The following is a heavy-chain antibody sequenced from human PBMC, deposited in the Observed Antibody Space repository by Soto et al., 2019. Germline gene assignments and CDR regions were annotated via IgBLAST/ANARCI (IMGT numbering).Heavy chain of an antibody. D-gene: IGHD2-2*01. J-gene: IGHJ5*02. CDR2: IYYSGST. CDR3: ARDIVVVPAAIAGWFDP. CDR1: GGSISSGGYY. Sequence: QVQLQESGPGLVKPSQTLSLTCTVSGGSISSGGYYWSWIRQHPGKGLEWIGYIYYSGSTYYNPSLKIRVTISVDTSKHQFSLKLSSVTAADTAVYYCARDIVVVPAAIAGWFDPWGQGTLVTVSS. V-gene: IGHV4-31*03.